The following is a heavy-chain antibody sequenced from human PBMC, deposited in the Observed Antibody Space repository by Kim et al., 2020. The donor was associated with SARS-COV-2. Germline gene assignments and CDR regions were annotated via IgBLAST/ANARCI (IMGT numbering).Heavy chain of an antibody. CDR3: ARATGTRYNWFEP. J-gene: IGHJ5*02. Sequence: YPGSEKGRFTIAREDAKNSLYLQMNSLRAGDTAVYYCARATGTRYNWFEPWGQGTLVTVSS. D-gene: IGHD1-1*01. V-gene: IGHV3-13*01.